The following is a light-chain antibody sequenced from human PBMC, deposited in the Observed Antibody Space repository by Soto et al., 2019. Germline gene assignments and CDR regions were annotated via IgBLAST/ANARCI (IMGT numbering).Light chain of an antibody. V-gene: IGKV1-5*03. CDR2: KTS. CDR3: QQYHSDPVT. J-gene: IGKJ1*01. CDR1: QSLSGL. Sequence: IQMTQSPSTLSASVGDRVTITCRASQSLSGLLDWYQQRPGKAPKFLIYKTSFLETGVPSRFSGSGALTEYSLTISSLQPEDFATYYCQQYHSDPVTFGQGTKVEIK.